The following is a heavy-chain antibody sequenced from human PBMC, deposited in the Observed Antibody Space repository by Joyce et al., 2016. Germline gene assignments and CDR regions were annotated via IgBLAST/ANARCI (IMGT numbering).Heavy chain of an antibody. CDR2: ITSDGSRQ. V-gene: IGHV3-30*18. CDR3: AKRGFCSGGRCYSFHFHL. CDR1: GFPLNERG. D-gene: IGHD2-15*01. J-gene: IGHJ4*02. Sequence: QVQLVESGGGVVRPGGSLRLSCVASGFPLNERGMHWVRPASGNGLEGGALITSDGSRQLYTDSVKGRFTISRDNSRNTVYLQMDSLRPDDTAVFYCAKRGFCSGGRCYSFHFHLWGQGTLVTVSA.